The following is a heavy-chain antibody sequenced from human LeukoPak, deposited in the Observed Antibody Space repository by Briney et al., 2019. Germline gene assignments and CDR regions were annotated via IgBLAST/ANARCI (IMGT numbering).Heavy chain of an antibody. V-gene: IGHV4-34*01. CDR3: ARRGGWYMDV. Sequence: SETLSLTCAVYGGSFSGYYWSWIRQPPGKGLEWIGEINHSGSTNYNPSLKSRVTISVDTSKNQFSLKLSSVTAADTAVYYCARRGGWYMDVWGKGTTVTVSS. J-gene: IGHJ6*03. CDR2: INHSGST. CDR1: GGSFSGYY. D-gene: IGHD3-10*01.